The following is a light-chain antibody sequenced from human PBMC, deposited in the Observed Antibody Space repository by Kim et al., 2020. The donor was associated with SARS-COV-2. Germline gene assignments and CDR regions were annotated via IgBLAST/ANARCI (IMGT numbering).Light chain of an antibody. CDR3: QQYNSYSPLT. CDR2: KAS. V-gene: IGKV1-5*03. Sequence: ASVEERVTISCRARQSISSRLAWYQQKPGKAPKLLIYKASSLESGVTSRFSGSGSGTEFTLTISSLQPDDFATYYCQQYNSYSPLTFGGGTSWRS. CDR1: QSISSR. J-gene: IGKJ4*01.